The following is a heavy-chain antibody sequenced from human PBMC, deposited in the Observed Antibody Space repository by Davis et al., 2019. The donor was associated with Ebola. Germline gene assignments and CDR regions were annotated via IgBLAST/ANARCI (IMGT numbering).Heavy chain of an antibody. V-gene: IGHV4-39*07. J-gene: IGHJ6*03. Sequence: PSETLSLTCTVSGGSISSSSYYWGWIRQPPGKGLEWIGSIYYSGSTYYNPSLKSRVTISVDTSKNQFSLKLSSVTAADTAVYYCARIGSSSWYRYYYYYMDVWGKGTTVTVSS. CDR3: ARIGSSSWYRYYYYYMDV. CDR1: GGSISSSSYY. D-gene: IGHD6-13*01. CDR2: IYYSGST.